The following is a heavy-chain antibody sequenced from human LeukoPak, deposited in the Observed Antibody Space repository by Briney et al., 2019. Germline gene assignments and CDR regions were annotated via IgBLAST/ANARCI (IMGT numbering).Heavy chain of an antibody. D-gene: IGHD5-24*01. Sequence: SETLSSTCSVSGGSIGTFYWSWIRQPPGAPPEWIAFIYYTGATNYNPSLKSRVTISLDTSKNQFSLRVNSVTAADTAVYYCARGTDGRRFFDLWGRGSLLTVSS. CDR2: IYYTGAT. V-gene: IGHV4-59*01. J-gene: IGHJ2*01. CDR1: GGSIGTFY. CDR3: ARGTDGRRFFDL.